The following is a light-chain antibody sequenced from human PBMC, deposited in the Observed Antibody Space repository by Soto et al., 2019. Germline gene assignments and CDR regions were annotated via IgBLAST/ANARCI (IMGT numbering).Light chain of an antibody. V-gene: IGKV1-27*01. Sequence: DIPMTQSPSSLSASVGDRVTITCRASQAVNNYLAWYQQKPGRAPKLLIYAASTLQSGVPSRFSGGGSGTDFTLTISSLQPEDVATDYCQKYNNGPPATFGPGTKV. CDR1: QAVNNY. CDR3: QKYNNGPPAT. CDR2: AAS. J-gene: IGKJ3*01.